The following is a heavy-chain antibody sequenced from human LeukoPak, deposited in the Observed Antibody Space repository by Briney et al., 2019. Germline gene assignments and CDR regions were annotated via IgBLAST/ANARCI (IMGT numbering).Heavy chain of an antibody. V-gene: IGHV3-15*01. CDR1: GFTLSNAW. CDR3: TIDVVGATNGAFDI. J-gene: IGHJ3*02. CDR2: IKSKTDGGTT. Sequence: GGSLRLSCAASGFTLSNAWMSWVPQAPGKGLEWVGRIKSKTDGGTTDYAAPVKGRFTISRDDSKNTLYLQMNSLKTEDTAVYYCTIDVVGATNGAFDIWGQGTMVTVSS. D-gene: IGHD1-26*01.